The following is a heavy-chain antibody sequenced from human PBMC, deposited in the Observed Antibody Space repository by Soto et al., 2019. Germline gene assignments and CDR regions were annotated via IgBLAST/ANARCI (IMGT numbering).Heavy chain of an antibody. D-gene: IGHD6-6*01. CDR3: AKDEYRAYGPYSSSSGY. Sequence: PGGSLRLSCAASGFTFSSYAMSWVRQAPGKGLEWVSAISGSGGSTYYADSVKGRLTISRDNSKNTLYLQMNSLRAEDTAVYYCAKDEYRAYGPYSSSSGYWGQGTLVTVSS. CDR2: ISGSGGST. CDR1: GFTFSSYA. J-gene: IGHJ4*02. V-gene: IGHV3-23*01.